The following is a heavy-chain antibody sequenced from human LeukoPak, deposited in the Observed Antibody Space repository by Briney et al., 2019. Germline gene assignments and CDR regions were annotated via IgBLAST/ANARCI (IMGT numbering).Heavy chain of an antibody. D-gene: IGHD5-18*01. J-gene: IGHJ3*02. V-gene: IGHV4-59*01. CDR1: GGSISSNY. CDR2: SSYTGST. Sequence: SETLSLTCTVSGGSISSNYWSWIRQPPGKGLEWITYSSYTGSTNYNPSLKSRVTISVDTSKNQFSLKLSSVTAADTAVYYCAGSRGYSYGYGLLSAFDIWGQGTMVTVSS. CDR3: AGSRGYSYGYGLLSAFDI.